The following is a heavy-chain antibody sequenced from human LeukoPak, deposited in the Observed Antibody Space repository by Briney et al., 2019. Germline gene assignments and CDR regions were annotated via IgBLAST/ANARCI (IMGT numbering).Heavy chain of an antibody. CDR3: VWGNFYPDGRGYQADFGD. J-gene: IGHJ4*02. Sequence: SETLSLTCSVSGDSMSDKYWTWIRQPPGKGLEWIGNVHHSGSTNYNPSLKRRVTVSLDTSKSQFSLKLTSVTDADTAMYYCVWGNFYPDGRGYQADFGDWGQGTLVTVS. CDR2: VHHSGST. D-gene: IGHD3-22*01. V-gene: IGHV4-59*01. CDR1: GDSMSDKY.